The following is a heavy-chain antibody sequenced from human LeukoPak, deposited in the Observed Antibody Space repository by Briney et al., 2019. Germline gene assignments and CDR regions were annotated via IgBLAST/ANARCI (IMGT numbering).Heavy chain of an antibody. D-gene: IGHD4-17*01. Sequence: GGSLRLSCAASGFTFSSYGMRWVRQAPGKGLEWVAVIWYDGSNKYYADSVKGRFTISRDNSKNTLYLQMNSLRAEDTAVYYCAKENYGDNYYFDYWGQGTLVTVSS. CDR1: GFTFSSYG. J-gene: IGHJ4*02. CDR2: IWYDGSNK. CDR3: AKENYGDNYYFDY. V-gene: IGHV3-33*06.